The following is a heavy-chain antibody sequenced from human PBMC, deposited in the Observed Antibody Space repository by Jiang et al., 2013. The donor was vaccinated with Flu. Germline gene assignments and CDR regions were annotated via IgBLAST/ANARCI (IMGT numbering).Heavy chain of an antibody. CDR2: ISWNSGSI. D-gene: IGHD1-26*01. V-gene: IGHV3-9*01. CDR3: AKDTGWELMDGGFDI. Sequence: KGLEWVSGISWNSGSIGYADSREGPNSPYSRDNAKNSLYLQMNSLRAEDTALYYCAKDTGWELMDGGFDIWGQGTMVTVSS. J-gene: IGHJ3*02.